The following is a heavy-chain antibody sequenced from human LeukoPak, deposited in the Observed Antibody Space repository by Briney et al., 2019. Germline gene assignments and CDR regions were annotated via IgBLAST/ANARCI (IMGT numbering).Heavy chain of an antibody. CDR2: INPNSGGT. J-gene: IGHJ4*02. CDR1: GYTFTGYY. Sequence: GASVKVSCKASGYTFTGYYMHWVRQAPGQGLEWMGWINPNSGGTNYQVRVTMTRDTSISTAYMELSRLRSDDKAVYYCVPWGYSGYDLVYWGQGTLVTVSS. CDR3: VPWGYSGYDLVY. V-gene: IGHV1-2*02. D-gene: IGHD5-12*01.